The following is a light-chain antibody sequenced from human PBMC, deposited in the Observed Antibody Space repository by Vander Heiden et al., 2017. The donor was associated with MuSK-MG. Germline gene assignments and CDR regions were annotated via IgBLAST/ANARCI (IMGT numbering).Light chain of an antibody. V-gene: IGKV1-6*01. Sequence: AIQMTQSPSSLSASVGDRVTITCRASQGIRNDLGWYQQKPGKAPKLLISAASILQSGVPSRFSGSGYGTDFTLTISSLQPEDFATYYCRQEDNYPRTFGQGTKVGVK. J-gene: IGKJ1*01. CDR1: QGIRND. CDR3: RQEDNYPRT. CDR2: AAS.